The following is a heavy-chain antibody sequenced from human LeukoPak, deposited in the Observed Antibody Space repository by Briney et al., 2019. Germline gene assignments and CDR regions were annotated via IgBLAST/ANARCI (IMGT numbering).Heavy chain of an antibody. CDR1: GFTFSIYA. J-gene: IGHJ4*02. V-gene: IGHV3-23*01. CDR3: AKDLGTGGTYSFDY. Sequence: GGSLRLSCAASGFTFSIYAMSWVRQAPGKGLEWVSALSGSGGTTYYADSVRGRLTVSRDNSKNALYLQMNSLRAEDTAVYYCAKDLGTGGTYSFDYWGQGTLVTVSS. CDR2: LSGSGGTT. D-gene: IGHD1-26*01.